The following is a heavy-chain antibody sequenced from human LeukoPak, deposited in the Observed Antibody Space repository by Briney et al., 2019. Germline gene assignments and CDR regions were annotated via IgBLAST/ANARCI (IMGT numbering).Heavy chain of an antibody. CDR3: AKGRWELPNYYYYYMDV. D-gene: IGHD1-26*01. V-gene: IGHV3-23*01. CDR1: GFTFSSYG. Sequence: GGSLRLSCAASGFTFSSYGMSWVRQAPGKGLEWVSAISGSGGSTYYADSVKGRFTISRDNSKNTLYLQMNSLRAEDTAVYYCAKGRWELPNYYYYYMDVWGKGTTVTVSS. CDR2: ISGSGGST. J-gene: IGHJ6*03.